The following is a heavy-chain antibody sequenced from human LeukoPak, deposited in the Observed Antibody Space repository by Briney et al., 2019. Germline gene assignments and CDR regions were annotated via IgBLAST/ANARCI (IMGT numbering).Heavy chain of an antibody. J-gene: IGHJ3*02. CDR1: GGSFSGYY. D-gene: IGHD1-14*01. CDR2: INHSGST. CDR3: ARGHRTVGDI. V-gene: IGHV4-34*01. Sequence: PSETLSLTCAVYGGSFSGYYWSWIRQPPGKGLEWIGEINHSGSTNYNPSLKSRVTISVDTSKNQFSLKLSSVTAADTAVYYCARGHRTVGDIWGQGTMVTVSS.